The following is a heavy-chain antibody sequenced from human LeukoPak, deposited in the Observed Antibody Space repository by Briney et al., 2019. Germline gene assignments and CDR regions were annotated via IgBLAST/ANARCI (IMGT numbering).Heavy chain of an antibody. Sequence: GGSLRLSCAASGFTFSSYAMSWVRQAPGKRLEWLAAISGSGGSTYYADCVKGRFTISRDNSKNTLYLQMNSLRAEDTAVYYCAKDMVVPAASESPSDYWGQGTLVTVSS. D-gene: IGHD2-2*01. CDR2: ISGSGGST. J-gene: IGHJ4*02. CDR1: GFTFSSYA. CDR3: AKDMVVPAASESPSDY. V-gene: IGHV3-23*01.